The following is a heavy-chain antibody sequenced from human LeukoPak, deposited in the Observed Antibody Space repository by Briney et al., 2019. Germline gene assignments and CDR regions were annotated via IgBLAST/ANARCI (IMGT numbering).Heavy chain of an antibody. D-gene: IGHD3-10*01. CDR3: AKLTSGSGSSALFDY. V-gene: IGHV3-23*01. CDR1: GFTFSSYA. CDR2: ISGSGGST. Sequence: GGSLRLSCAASGFTFSSYAMSWVRRAQGKGLEWVSAISGSGGSTYYADSVKGRFTISRDNSKNTLYLQMNSLRAEDTAVYYCAKLTSGSGSSALFDYWGQGTLVTVSS. J-gene: IGHJ4*02.